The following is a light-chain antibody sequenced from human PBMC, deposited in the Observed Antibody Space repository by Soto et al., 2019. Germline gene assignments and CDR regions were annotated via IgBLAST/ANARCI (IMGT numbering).Light chain of an antibody. V-gene: IGKV1D-43*01. CDR3: QQYYSAPFT. CDR1: QGISSY. J-gene: IGKJ3*01. Sequence: AIRMTPSPFSLSASVGDRVTITCWASQGISSYLAWYQQKPAKALASNLQSGVPSRFSGSGSGTDYTLTIGSLQPEDFATYYCQQYYSAPFTFGPGAKVDIK. CDR2: AS.